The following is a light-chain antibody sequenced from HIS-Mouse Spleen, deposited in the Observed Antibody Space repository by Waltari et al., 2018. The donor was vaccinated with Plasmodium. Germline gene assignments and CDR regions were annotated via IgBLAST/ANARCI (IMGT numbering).Light chain of an antibody. CDR2: DAS. J-gene: IGKJ5*01. Sequence: SPATLSLSPGESATLSCRASQSVSSYLAWYQQKPGQAPRLLIYDASNRATGIPARFSGSGSGTDFTLTISSLEPEDFALYYCQQRSNWPPTFGQGTRLEIK. V-gene: IGKV3-11*01. CDR3: QQRSNWPPT. CDR1: QSVSSY.